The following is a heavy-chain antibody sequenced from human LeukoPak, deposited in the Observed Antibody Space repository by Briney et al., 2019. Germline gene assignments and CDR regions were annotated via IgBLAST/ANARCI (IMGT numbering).Heavy chain of an antibody. V-gene: IGHV3-11*01. J-gene: IGHJ4*02. D-gene: IGHD7-27*01. Sequence: PGGSLRLSCAASGFTFGIYGMSWIRQAPGKGLEWVSYISSSGSTIYYADSVKGRFTISRDNAKNSLYLQMNSLRAEDTAVYYCAGDRNRKNILTGIAYFDYWGQGTLVTVSS. CDR3: AGDRNRKNILTGIAYFDY. CDR2: ISSSGSTI. CDR1: GFTFGIYG.